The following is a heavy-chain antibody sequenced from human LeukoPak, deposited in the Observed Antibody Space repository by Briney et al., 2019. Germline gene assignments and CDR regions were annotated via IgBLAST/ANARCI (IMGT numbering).Heavy chain of an antibody. CDR1: GFTFSDYY. Sequence: GGSLRLSCAASGFTFSDYYMSWIRQAPGKGLEWISYITSSSSDTNYADSVKGRFTISRDNAKNSLYLQMNSLRAEDAAVYYCARVIIVGATGIWGQGTMVTVSS. V-gene: IGHV3-11*06. CDR2: ITSSSSDT. CDR3: ARVIIVGATGI. D-gene: IGHD1-26*01. J-gene: IGHJ3*02.